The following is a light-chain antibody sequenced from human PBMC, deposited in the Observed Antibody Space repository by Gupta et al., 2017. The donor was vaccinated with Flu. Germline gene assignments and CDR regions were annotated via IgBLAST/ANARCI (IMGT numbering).Light chain of an antibody. CDR3: QQRSNWPKLT. CDR2: DAS. J-gene: IGKJ4*01. Sequence: EIVLTQSPATLSLSPGERATLSCRASQSVSSYLAWYQQKPGQAPRLLNYDASNRATGIPARFSGSGSGTDFTLTISSLEPEDFAVYYCQQRSNWPKLTFGGGTKVETK. V-gene: IGKV3-11*01. CDR1: QSVSSY.